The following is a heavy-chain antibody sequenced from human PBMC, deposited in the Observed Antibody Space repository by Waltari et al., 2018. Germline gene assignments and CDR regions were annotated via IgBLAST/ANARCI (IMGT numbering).Heavy chain of an antibody. V-gene: IGHV4-38-2*01. J-gene: IGHJ4*02. CDR3: ARRDGTTVTPFDY. CDR2: IYHSGST. D-gene: IGHD4-17*01. CDR1: GYSISSGYY. Sequence: QVQLQESGPGLVKPSETLSLTCAVSGYSISSGYYWGWIRQPPGKGLEWIGSIYHSGSTYYNPSLKSRVTISVDTSKNQFSLKLSSVTAADTAVYYCARRDGTTVTPFDYWGQGTLVTVSS.